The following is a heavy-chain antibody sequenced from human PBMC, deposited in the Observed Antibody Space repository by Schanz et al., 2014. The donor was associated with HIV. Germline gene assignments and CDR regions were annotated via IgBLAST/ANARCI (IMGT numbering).Heavy chain of an antibody. CDR2: ISESGSRS. Sequence: EVQVVESGGGLVQPGGSLRLSCTTSGFIFSDHFMGWVRQAPGKGLEWVSSISESGSRSYYADSVNGRFTISRDNSKNTLYLQMTTLRTEDTAVYYCAKPEYDSRGNSQSHFDYWGQGTLVTVSS. CDR3: AKPEYDSRGNSQSHFDY. CDR1: GFIFSDHF. D-gene: IGHD3-22*01. J-gene: IGHJ4*02. V-gene: IGHV3-23*04.